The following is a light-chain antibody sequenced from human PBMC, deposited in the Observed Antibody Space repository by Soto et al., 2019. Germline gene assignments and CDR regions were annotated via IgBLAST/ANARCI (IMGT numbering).Light chain of an antibody. V-gene: IGLV1-51*01. CDR3: CSYAGTSTYV. CDR1: SSNIGNNY. CDR2: DNN. J-gene: IGLJ1*01. Sequence: QSVLTQPPSVSAAPGQRVTISCSGSSSNIGNNYVSWYQQLPGTAPKLLIYDNNKRPSGIPDRFPGSKSGNTASLTISRLKAEDEADYYCCSYAGTSTYVLGTGTKVTVL.